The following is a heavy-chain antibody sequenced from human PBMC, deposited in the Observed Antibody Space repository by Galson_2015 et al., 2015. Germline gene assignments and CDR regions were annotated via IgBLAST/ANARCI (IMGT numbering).Heavy chain of an antibody. CDR1: GFTFSSYS. Sequence: SLRLSCAASGFTFSSYSMNWVRQAPGKGLEWVSSISSSSSYIYYADSVKGRFTISRDNAKNSLYLQMNSLRAEDTAVYYCARGGEIRFLEWLFDYWGQGTLVTVSS. CDR3: ARGGEIRFLEWLFDY. J-gene: IGHJ4*02. D-gene: IGHD3-3*01. V-gene: IGHV3-21*01. CDR2: ISSSSSYI.